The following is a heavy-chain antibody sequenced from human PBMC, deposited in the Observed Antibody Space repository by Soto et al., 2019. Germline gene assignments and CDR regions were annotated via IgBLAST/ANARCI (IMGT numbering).Heavy chain of an antibody. Sequence: QVQLQQWGAGLVKPSETLSLTCAVYGGSFRGYSWSWLRQPPGKGLEWIGEINHSGTTTYNPSLESRVTISGDTSTKQFSLKLTSATVADTAVYYCARGGGVPARLSYWGRGTLVTVSS. D-gene: IGHD6-6*01. J-gene: IGHJ4*02. CDR1: GGSFRGYS. CDR3: ARGGGVPARLSY. CDR2: INHSGTT. V-gene: IGHV4-34*01.